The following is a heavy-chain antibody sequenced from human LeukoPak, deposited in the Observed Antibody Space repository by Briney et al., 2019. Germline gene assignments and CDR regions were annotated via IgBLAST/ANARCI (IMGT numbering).Heavy chain of an antibody. J-gene: IGHJ5*02. V-gene: IGHV3-66*01. CDR2: IYSDGST. Sequence: GGSLRLSCAASGFTVSSNYMSWVRQAPGKGLEWVSIIYSDGSTYYADSVKGRFTISRDNSKNTLYLQMNSLRAEDTAVYYCAKGRRYNILTGYYVSEVDPWGQGTLVTVSS. CDR3: AKGRRYNILTGYYVSEVDP. CDR1: GFTVSSNY. D-gene: IGHD3-9*01.